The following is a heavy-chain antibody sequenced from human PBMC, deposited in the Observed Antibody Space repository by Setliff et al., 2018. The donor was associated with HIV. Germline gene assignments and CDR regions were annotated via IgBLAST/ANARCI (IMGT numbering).Heavy chain of an antibody. D-gene: IGHD3-16*01. Sequence: GESLKISCAASGFTFSTYAMGWVRRAPGEGLEWVSTVGAVGGPTHYAESVKGRFTISKDNSKNTLYLQMSSLRDEDTAVYYCAKVFLFGIDVFDIWGQGTMVTVSS. J-gene: IGHJ3*02. V-gene: IGHV3-23*01. CDR2: VGAVGGPT. CDR3: AKVFLFGIDVFDI. CDR1: GFTFSTYA.